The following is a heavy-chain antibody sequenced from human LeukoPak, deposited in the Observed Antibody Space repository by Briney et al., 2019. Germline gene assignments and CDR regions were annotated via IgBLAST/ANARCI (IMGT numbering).Heavy chain of an antibody. D-gene: IGHD3-10*01. Sequence: SETLSLTCAVYGGSFSGYYWSWIRQPPGKGLEWIGEINHSGSTNYNQSLKSRVTISVDTSKNQFSLKLSSVTAADTAVYYCARLLPYYYGSGSYYTSWFDPWGQGTLVTVSS. V-gene: IGHV4-34*01. J-gene: IGHJ5*02. CDR1: GGSFSGYY. CDR2: INHSGST. CDR3: ARLLPYYYGSGSYYTSWFDP.